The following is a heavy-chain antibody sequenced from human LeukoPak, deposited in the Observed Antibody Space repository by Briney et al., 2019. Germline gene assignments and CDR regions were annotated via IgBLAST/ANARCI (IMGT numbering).Heavy chain of an antibody. CDR3: ARSSYDSSRYPGAFDI. Sequence: GASVKVSCKASGYTFTSYDINWVRQATGQGLEWMGWMNPNSGNTGYAQKFQGRVTMTRNTSISTAFMELSSLRSEDTAVYYCARSSYDSSRYPGAFDIWGQGTMVTVSS. J-gene: IGHJ3*02. V-gene: IGHV1-8*01. CDR1: GYTFTSYD. D-gene: IGHD3-22*01. CDR2: MNPNSGNT.